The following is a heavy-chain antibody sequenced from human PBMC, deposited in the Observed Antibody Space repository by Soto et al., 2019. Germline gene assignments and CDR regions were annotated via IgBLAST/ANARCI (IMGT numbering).Heavy chain of an antibody. CDR2: IYHSGST. J-gene: IGHJ4*02. Sequence: SETLSLTCAVSGGSISSGGYSWSWIRQPPGKGLEWIGYIYHSGSTYYNPSLKSRVTISVDRSKNQFSLKLSSVTAADTAVYYCARREGWNYEGSGYFDYWGQGTLVTVSS. V-gene: IGHV4-30-2*01. CDR1: GGSISSGGYS. D-gene: IGHD1-7*01. CDR3: ARREGWNYEGSGYFDY.